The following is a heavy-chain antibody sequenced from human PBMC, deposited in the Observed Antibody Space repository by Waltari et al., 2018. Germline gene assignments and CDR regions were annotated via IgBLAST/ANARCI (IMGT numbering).Heavy chain of an antibody. CDR1: GFTVSSNY. CDR3: ARAGRYYGSGSYIR. CDR2: IYSGGST. D-gene: IGHD3-10*01. J-gene: IGHJ4*02. Sequence: EVQLVESGGGLIQPGGSVRLSCAASGFTVSSNYMSWVRQAPGKGLECVSVIYSGGSTYYADSVKGRFTISRDNSKNTLYLQMNSLRAEDTAVYYCARAGRYYGSGSYIRWGQGTLVTVSS. V-gene: IGHV3-53*01.